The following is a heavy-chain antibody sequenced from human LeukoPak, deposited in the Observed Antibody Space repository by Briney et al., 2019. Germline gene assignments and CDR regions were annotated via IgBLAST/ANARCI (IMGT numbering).Heavy chain of an antibody. D-gene: IGHD2-8*01. J-gene: IGHJ4*02. CDR1: GFTFDDYA. CDR3: AKDNSSGISVICTFDY. V-gene: IGHV3-9*01. Sequence: GGALRLSCAASGFTFDDYAMHWVRQAPGKGLEWVSGISWNSGSIGYADSVKGRFTISRDNAKNSLYLQMNSLRAEDTALYYCAKDNSSGISVICTFDYWGQGTLVTVSP. CDR2: ISWNSGSI.